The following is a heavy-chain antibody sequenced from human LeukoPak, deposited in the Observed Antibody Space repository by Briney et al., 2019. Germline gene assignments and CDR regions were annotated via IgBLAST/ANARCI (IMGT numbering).Heavy chain of an antibody. V-gene: IGHV4-34*01. J-gene: IGHJ6*03. Sequence: PSETLPLTCAVYGGSFSGYYWSWIRQPPGKGLEWIGEINHSGSTNYNPSLKSRVTISVDTSKNQFSLKLSSVTAADTAVYYCARAKVYYDSSGYYYPRHYYYYMDVWGKGTTVTVSS. CDR1: GGSFSGYY. D-gene: IGHD3-22*01. CDR3: ARAKVYYDSSGYYYPRHYYYYMDV. CDR2: INHSGST.